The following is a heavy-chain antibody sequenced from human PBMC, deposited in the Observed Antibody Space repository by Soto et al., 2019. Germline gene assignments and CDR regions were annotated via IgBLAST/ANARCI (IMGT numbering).Heavy chain of an antibody. CDR3: AKLGIPFDY. Sequence: QVQLVASGGGVVQPGRSLRLSCAASGFTFSSYGMHWVRQAPGKGLEWVAVISYDGSNKYYADSVKGRFTISRDNSKNTLYLQMNSLRAEDTAVYYCAKLGIPFDYWGQGTLVTVSS. D-gene: IGHD1-26*01. J-gene: IGHJ4*02. CDR1: GFTFSSYG. CDR2: ISYDGSNK. V-gene: IGHV3-30*18.